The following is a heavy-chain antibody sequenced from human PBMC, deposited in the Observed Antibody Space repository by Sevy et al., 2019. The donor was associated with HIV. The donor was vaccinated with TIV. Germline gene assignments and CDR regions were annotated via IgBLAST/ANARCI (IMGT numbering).Heavy chain of an antibody. D-gene: IGHD5-12*01. J-gene: IGHJ4*02. CDR1: GGSISSYY. Sequence: SETLSLTCTVSGGSISSYYWSWIRQPPGKGREGIGYIYYSWSTNCNPSLKSRVTISVDTSKNQFSLKLSSVTAADTAVYYCARGRDYPAYWGQGTLVTVSS. V-gene: IGHV4-59*01. CDR3: ARGRDYPAY. CDR2: IYYSWST.